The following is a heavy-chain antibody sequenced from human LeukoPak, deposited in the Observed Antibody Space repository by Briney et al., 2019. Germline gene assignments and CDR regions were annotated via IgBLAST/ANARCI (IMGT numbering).Heavy chain of an antibody. Sequence: ASVKVSCKASGYTFTSYYMHWVRQAPGQGLEWMGIINPSGGSTSYAQKFQGRVTTTRDTSTCTVCMELSSLRSEDTAVYYCAREGDVDTATWHWFDPWGQGTLVTVSS. J-gene: IGHJ5*02. CDR1: GYTFTSYY. V-gene: IGHV1-46*01. CDR2: INPSGGST. D-gene: IGHD5-18*01. CDR3: AREGDVDTATWHWFDP.